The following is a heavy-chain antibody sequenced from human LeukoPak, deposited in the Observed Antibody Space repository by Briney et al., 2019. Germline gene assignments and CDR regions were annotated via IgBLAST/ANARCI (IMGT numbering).Heavy chain of an antibody. J-gene: IGHJ5*02. V-gene: IGHV3-21*01. CDR1: GFTFSSYS. CDR3: AKSGCSSTSCYGLFSGWFDP. CDR2: IRSSRSSI. Sequence: GGSLRLSCEASGFTFSSYSMNWVRQAPGKGREWVSSIRSSRSSIYYADSVKRRFTISRDNAKNSLYLQMNSLRAEDTAVYYCAKSGCSSTSCYGLFSGWFDPWGQGTLVTVSS. D-gene: IGHD2-2*01.